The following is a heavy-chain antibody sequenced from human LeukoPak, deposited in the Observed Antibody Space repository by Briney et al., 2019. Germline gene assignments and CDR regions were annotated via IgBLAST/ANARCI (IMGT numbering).Heavy chain of an antibody. J-gene: IGHJ6*02. CDR3: ASITGMTYYYGMDV. CDR2: INPNSGGT. V-gene: IGHV1-2*02. Sequence: ASVKVSCKASGYTFTGYYMHWVRQAPGQGLEWMGWINPNSGGTNYAQKFQGRVTMTRDTSISTAYMELSSLRSEDTAVYYCASITGMTYYYGMDVWGQGTTVTVSS. CDR1: GYTFTGYY. D-gene: IGHD1-20*01.